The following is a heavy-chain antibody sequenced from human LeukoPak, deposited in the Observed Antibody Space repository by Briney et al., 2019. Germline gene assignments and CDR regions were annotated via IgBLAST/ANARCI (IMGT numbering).Heavy chain of an antibody. Sequence: PGGSLRLSCAASGFTFSSYAMHWVRQAPGKGLEWVAVISYDGSNKYYADSVKGQFTISRDNSKNTLYLQMNSLRAEDTAVYYCARSYYGSGYYYYYYGMDVWGQGTTVTVSS. CDR1: GFTFSSYA. CDR2: ISYDGSNK. V-gene: IGHV3-30-3*01. CDR3: ARSYYGSGYYYYYYGMDV. D-gene: IGHD3-10*01. J-gene: IGHJ6*02.